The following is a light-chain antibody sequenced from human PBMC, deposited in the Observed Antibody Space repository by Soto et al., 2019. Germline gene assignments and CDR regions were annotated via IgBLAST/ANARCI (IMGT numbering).Light chain of an antibody. CDR1: SSDVDNYNL. V-gene: IGLV2-23*02. CDR3: CSYAGSSTVV. J-gene: IGLJ3*02. CDR2: EVS. Sequence: QSALTQPASVSGSPGQSITISCSGTSSDVDNYNLVSWYQQRPGKAPKLMIYEVSKRPSGVSNRFSGSKSGNTASLTISGLQAEDEADYYCCSYAGSSTVVFGGGTKVTVL.